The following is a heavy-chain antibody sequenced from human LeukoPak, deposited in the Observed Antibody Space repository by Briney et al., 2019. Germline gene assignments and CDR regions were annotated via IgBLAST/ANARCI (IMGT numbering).Heavy chain of an antibody. CDR2: INSDGSST. V-gene: IGHV3-74*01. D-gene: IGHD2-21*02. J-gene: IGHJ4*02. CDR1: GFTFSDYY. Sequence: GGSLRLSCAASGFTFSDYYMSWIRQAPGKGLVWVSRINSDGSSTSYADSVKGRFTISRDNAKNTLYLQMNSLRAEDTAVYYCARGAYCGGDCPRDYWGQGTLVTVSS. CDR3: ARGAYCGGDCPRDY.